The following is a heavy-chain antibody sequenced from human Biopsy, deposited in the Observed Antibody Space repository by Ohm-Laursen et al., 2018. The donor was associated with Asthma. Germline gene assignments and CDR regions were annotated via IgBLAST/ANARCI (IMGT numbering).Heavy chain of an antibody. V-gene: IGHV3-30*03. CDR3: ARKIAARGGMGV. CDR1: GFAFGNYA. D-gene: IGHD6-6*01. J-gene: IGHJ6*02. Sequence: SLRLSCAASGFAFGNYAMYWVRQAPGKGPEWVALISYDGREKTYADSVKGRFTISRDNSKNTLYLQMNSLRAEDTAVYYCARKIAARGGMGVWGQGTTVTVSS. CDR2: ISYDGREK.